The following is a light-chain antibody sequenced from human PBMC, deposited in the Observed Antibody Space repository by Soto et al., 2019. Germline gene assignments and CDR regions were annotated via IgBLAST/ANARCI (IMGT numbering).Light chain of an antibody. CDR1: SGDIDAFDY. CDR2: EVN. Sequence: QSVLTQPASVSVSPGQSITISCTGTSGDIDAFDYVSWYQQHPGKAPKLLIFEVNDRPSGVSARFSGSKSGSTASLTISGLQAEDEADYFCTSFTSSSTQVFGTGTKVTVL. CDR3: TSFTSSSTQV. J-gene: IGLJ1*01. V-gene: IGLV2-14*01.